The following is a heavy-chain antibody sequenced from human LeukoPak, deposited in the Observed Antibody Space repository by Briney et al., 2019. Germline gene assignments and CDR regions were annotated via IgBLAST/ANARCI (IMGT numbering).Heavy chain of an antibody. D-gene: IGHD1-26*01. Sequence: SETLSLTCAVYGGSFSGYYWSWIRQPPGKGLEWIGEINHSGSTNYNPSLKSRVTISVDRSKNQFSLKLSSVTAADTAVYYCARNSGSSLDYWGQGTLVTVSS. J-gene: IGHJ4*02. CDR1: GGSFSGYY. CDR3: ARNSGSSLDY. CDR2: INHSGST. V-gene: IGHV4-34*01.